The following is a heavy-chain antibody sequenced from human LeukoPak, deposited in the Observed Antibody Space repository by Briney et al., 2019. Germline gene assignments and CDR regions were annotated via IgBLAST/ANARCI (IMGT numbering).Heavy chain of an antibody. D-gene: IGHD6-19*01. CDR1: GFTFSSYG. Sequence: GGSLRLSCAASGFTFSSYGMTWVRQAPGKGLEWVSVISGSGGSTNYADSVKGRFTISRDNSKNTLYLEMNSLRAEDTALYYCAKDRGRAVAGSEFDYWGQGTLVTVSS. CDR2: ISGSGGST. V-gene: IGHV3-23*01. CDR3: AKDRGRAVAGSEFDY. J-gene: IGHJ4*02.